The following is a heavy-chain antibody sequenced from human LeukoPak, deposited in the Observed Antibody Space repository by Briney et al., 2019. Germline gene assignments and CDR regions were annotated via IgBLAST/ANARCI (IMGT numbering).Heavy chain of an antibody. D-gene: IGHD6-6*01. Sequence: SETLSLTCTVSGGSISSGSYDWYWIRQPAGKGLEWIGHIYTSGSSNYSPSLKSRVTISVDTSKNHFSLKLSSVTTADTAMYYCARSSPQEAARDAFDVWGQGTMVTVSS. V-gene: IGHV4-61*09. CDR2: IYTSGSS. J-gene: IGHJ3*01. CDR3: ARSSPQEAARDAFDV. CDR1: GGSISSGSYD.